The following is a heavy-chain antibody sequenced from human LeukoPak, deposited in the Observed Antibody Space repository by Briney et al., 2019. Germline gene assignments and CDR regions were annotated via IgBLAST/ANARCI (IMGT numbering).Heavy chain of an antibody. D-gene: IGHD2-2*01. V-gene: IGHV3-21*01. CDR3: ARLTVVPAAIDY. CDR1: GFTFSSYS. Sequence: GGSLRLSCVASGFTFSSYSMNWVRQAPGKGLEWVSSISSSSSYIYYVDSVKGRFTISRDNAKNSLYLQMNSLRAEDTAVYYCARLTVVPAAIDYWGQGTLVTVSS. J-gene: IGHJ4*02. CDR2: ISSSSSYI.